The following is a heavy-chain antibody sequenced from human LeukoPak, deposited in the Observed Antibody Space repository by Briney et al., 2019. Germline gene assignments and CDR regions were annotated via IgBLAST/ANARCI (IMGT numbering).Heavy chain of an antibody. CDR3: AREPSLQDAFDI. CDR1: GGTFSSYA. V-gene: IGHV1-69*13. J-gene: IGHJ3*02. Sequence: GASVKVSCKASGGTFSSYANSWVRQAPGQGLEWMGGIIPIFGTANYAQKFQGRVTITADESTSTAYMELSSLRSEDTAVYYCAREPSLQDAFDIWGQGTMVTVSS. CDR2: IIPIFGTA.